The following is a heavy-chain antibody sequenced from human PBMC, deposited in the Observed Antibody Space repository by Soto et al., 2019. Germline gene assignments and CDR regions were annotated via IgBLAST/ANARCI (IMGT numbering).Heavy chain of an antibody. J-gene: IGHJ6*02. CDR1: GFTFTTFG. V-gene: IGHV3-30*18. Sequence: QVQLVESGGGVVQPGGSLRLSCTASGFTFTTFGIHWVRQAPGKGLEWVALISYDGHNKYYSDSVKGRFTISRDKYKNTLSLQMNSLRAEDTAVYYCAKDLQAYGDYNYYYYGMDVWGQGTTVSVSS. CDR2: ISYDGHNK. CDR3: AKDLQAYGDYNYYYYGMDV. D-gene: IGHD4-17*01.